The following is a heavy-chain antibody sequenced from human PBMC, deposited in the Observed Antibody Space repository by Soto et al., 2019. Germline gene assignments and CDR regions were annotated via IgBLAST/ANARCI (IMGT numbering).Heavy chain of an antibody. Sequence: GGSLRLSCAASGFTFDDYAMHWVRQAPGKGLEWVSGISWNSGSIGYADSVKGRFTISRDNAKNSLYLQMNSLRAEDTALYYCAKAAGIVVVVAEFDYWGQGTLVTVSS. V-gene: IGHV3-9*01. J-gene: IGHJ4*02. CDR1: GFTFDDYA. CDR2: ISWNSGSI. CDR3: AKAAGIVVVVAEFDY. D-gene: IGHD2-15*01.